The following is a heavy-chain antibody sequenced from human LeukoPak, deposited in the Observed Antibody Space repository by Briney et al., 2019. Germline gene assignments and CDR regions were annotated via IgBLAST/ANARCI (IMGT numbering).Heavy chain of an antibody. CDR2: IYHSGST. Sequence: SETLSLTCAVSGGSISSGGYSWSWIRQPPGKGLEWIGYIYHSGSTYYNPSLKSRVTISVDRSKNQFSLKLSSVTAADTAVYYCARGRGPIFGVVIGLDYWGQGTLVTVSS. V-gene: IGHV4-30-2*01. D-gene: IGHD3-3*01. J-gene: IGHJ4*02. CDR3: ARGRGPIFGVVIGLDY. CDR1: GGSISSGGYS.